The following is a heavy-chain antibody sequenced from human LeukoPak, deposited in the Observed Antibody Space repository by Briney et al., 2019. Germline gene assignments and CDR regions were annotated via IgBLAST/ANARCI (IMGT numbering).Heavy chain of an antibody. J-gene: IGHJ6*02. V-gene: IGHV3-23*01. CDR1: GFTFSSYA. Sequence: GGSLRLSCAASGFTFSSYAMSWVRQAPGKGLEWVSAISGSGGSTYYADSVKGRLTISRDNSKNTLYLQMNSLRAEDTAVYYCASIPTVTTSYYYYGMDVWGQGTTVTVSS. CDR3: ASIPTVTTSYYYYGMDV. CDR2: ISGSGGST. D-gene: IGHD4-17*01.